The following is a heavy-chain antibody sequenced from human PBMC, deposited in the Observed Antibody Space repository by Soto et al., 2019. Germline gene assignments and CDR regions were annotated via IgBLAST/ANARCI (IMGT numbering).Heavy chain of an antibody. CDR1: GYTFTGYA. CDR2: INAGNGNT. Sequence: ASVKVSCKDSGYTFTGYAMLWVRQAPGQRLEWIGWINAGNGNTKYSQKLQGRVTITSDTSPRPAYMELSSLRCDDTAVYYYAGVNMHYGAYVISIHMEVWGQGTTVTVAS. J-gene: IGHJ6*02. CDR3: AGVNMHYGAYVISIHMEV. V-gene: IGHV1-3*01. D-gene: IGHD4-17*01.